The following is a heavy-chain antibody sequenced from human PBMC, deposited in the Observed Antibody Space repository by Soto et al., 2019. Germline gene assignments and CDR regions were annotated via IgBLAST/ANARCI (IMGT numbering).Heavy chain of an antibody. CDR3: ARGRLVAGQTGYFDY. CDR1: GGSFSGYY. J-gene: IGHJ4*02. V-gene: IGHV4-34*01. D-gene: IGHD6-19*01. CDR2: INHSGST. Sequence: ETLSLTCAVYGGSFSGYYWSWIRQPPGKGLEWIGEINHSGSTNYNPSLKSRVTISVDTSKNQFSLKLSSVTAADTAVYYCARGRLVAGQTGYFDYWGQGTLVTVSS.